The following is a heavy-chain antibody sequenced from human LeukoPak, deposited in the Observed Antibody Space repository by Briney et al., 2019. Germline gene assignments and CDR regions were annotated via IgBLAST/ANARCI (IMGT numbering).Heavy chain of an antibody. CDR2: ISYDGSNK. D-gene: IGHD1-1*01. J-gene: IGHJ4*02. Sequence: QPGRSLRLSCAASGLTFRNYGMHWVRQAPGKGQEWVAIISYDGSNKYYADSVRGRFTISKDNSQNTLYLQMNSLRAEDTAVYYCASHRGDYATGYFDYWGQGTLVTVSS. V-gene: IGHV3-30*03. CDR3: ASHRGDYATGYFDY. CDR1: GLTFRNYG.